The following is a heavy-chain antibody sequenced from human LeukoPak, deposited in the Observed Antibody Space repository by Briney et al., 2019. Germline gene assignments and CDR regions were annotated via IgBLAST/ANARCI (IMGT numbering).Heavy chain of an antibody. J-gene: IGHJ4*02. D-gene: IGHD6-6*01. V-gene: IGHV4-34*01. CDR1: GGSFSGYY. CDR2: INHSGST. CDR3: ARALAPSIAARPGDY. Sequence: SETLSLXCAVYGGSFSGYYWSWIRQPPGKGLEWIGEINHSGSTNYNPSLKSRVTISVDTSKNQFSLKLSSVTAADTAVYYCARALAPSIAARPGDYWGQGTLVTVSS.